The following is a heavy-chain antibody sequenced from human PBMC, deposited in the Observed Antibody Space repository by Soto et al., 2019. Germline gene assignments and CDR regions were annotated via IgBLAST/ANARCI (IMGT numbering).Heavy chain of an antibody. CDR2: ISGSGGST. D-gene: IGHD4-17*01. V-gene: IGHV3-23*01. Sequence: EVQLLESGGDSVQPGGSLRLSCVASGFTFSDDGMSWVLQAPGRGLEWVSAISGSGGSTIYADSVKGRFTISRDSSKNTLYRQMNTLRAEDTAIYYCAKRNVDYLNGMDVWGQGTTVTVSS. CDR3: AKRNVDYLNGMDV. J-gene: IGHJ6*02. CDR1: GFTFSDDG.